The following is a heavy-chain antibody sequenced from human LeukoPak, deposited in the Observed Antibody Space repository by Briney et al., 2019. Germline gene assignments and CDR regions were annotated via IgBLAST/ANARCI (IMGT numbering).Heavy chain of an antibody. V-gene: IGHV4-59*11. CDR2: IYYSGST. J-gene: IGHJ6*03. CDR1: GGSISSHY. Sequence: SETLSLTCTVSGGSISSHYWSWIRQPPGEGLEWIGYIYYSGSTNYNPSLKSRVTISVDTSKNQFSLKLSSVTAADTAVYYCASTRTFYYYIDVWGKGTTVTVSS. CDR3: ASTRTFYYYIDV. D-gene: IGHD2/OR15-2a*01.